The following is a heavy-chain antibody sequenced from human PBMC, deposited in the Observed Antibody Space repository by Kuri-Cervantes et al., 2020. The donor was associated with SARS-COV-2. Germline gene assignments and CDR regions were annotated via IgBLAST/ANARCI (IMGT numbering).Heavy chain of an antibody. J-gene: IGHJ4*02. D-gene: IGHD3-3*01. Sequence: GESLKISCAASGFTFSSYGMHWVRQAPGKGLEWVAFIRYDGSNKYYADSVKGRFTISRDNSKNTLCLQMNSLRAEDTAVYYCAKAAFLKLPDYWGQGTLVTVSS. CDR2: IRYDGSNK. CDR1: GFTFSSYG. CDR3: AKAAFLKLPDY. V-gene: IGHV3-30*02.